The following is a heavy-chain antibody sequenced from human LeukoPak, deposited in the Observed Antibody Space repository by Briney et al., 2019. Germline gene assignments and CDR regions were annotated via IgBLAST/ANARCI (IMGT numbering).Heavy chain of an antibody. J-gene: IGHJ5*02. CDR1: GGSISSYY. CDR3: ASIDSSSWYSWFDP. CDR2: IYHSGST. V-gene: IGHV4-59*01. Sequence: PSETLSLTCTVSGGSISSYYWSWIRQPPGKGLEWIGYIYHSGSTNYNPSLKSRVTISVDTSKNQFSLKLSSVTAADTAVYYCASIDSSSWYSWFDPWGQGTLVTVSS. D-gene: IGHD6-13*01.